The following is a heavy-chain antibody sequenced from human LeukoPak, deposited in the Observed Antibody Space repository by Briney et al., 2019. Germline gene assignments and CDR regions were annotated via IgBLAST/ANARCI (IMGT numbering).Heavy chain of an antibody. D-gene: IGHD1-26*01. CDR1: GFAFSTYG. Sequence: GRSLRLSCAASGFAFSTYGIHWVRQAPGKGLEWVTVIWFDGSHKFYADSVKGRFTISRDNSKNTLYLQTNSLRVEDTAVYYCAKDRGVGATMGFDYWGQGTLVTVSS. J-gene: IGHJ4*02. V-gene: IGHV3-33*06. CDR3: AKDRGVGATMGFDY. CDR2: IWFDGSHK.